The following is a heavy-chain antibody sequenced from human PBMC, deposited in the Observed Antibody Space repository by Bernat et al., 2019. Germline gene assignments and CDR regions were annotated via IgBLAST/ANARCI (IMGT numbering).Heavy chain of an antibody. CDR3: ARARRVATIRNHYYYMDV. Sequence: EVQLVESGGGLVKPGGSLRLSCAASGFTFSNAWMNWVRQAPGKGLEWVGRIKSKTDGGTTDYAAPGKGRFTISRDDSKNTLYLQMNRLKTEDTAVYYCARARRVATIRNHYYYMDVWGQGTTVTVSS. D-gene: IGHD5-12*01. V-gene: IGHV3-15*07. CDR2: IKSKTDGGTT. J-gene: IGHJ6*03. CDR1: GFTFSNAW.